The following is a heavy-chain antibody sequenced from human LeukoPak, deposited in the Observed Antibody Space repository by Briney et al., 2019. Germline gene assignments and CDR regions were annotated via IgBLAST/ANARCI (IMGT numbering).Heavy chain of an antibody. V-gene: IGHV4-39*07. Sequence: SETLSLTCTVSGGSISSSSYYWGWIRQPPGKGLEWIGSIYYSGSTYYNPSLKSRVTISVDRSKNQFSLKLSSVTAADTAVYYCARGTYSGSSSFDYWGQGTLVTVSS. CDR1: GGSISSSSYY. J-gene: IGHJ4*02. CDR2: IYYSGST. D-gene: IGHD1-26*01. CDR3: ARGTYSGSSSFDY.